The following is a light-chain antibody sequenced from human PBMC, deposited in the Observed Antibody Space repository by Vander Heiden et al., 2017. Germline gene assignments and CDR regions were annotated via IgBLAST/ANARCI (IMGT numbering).Light chain of an antibody. CDR3: CSYRV. J-gene: IGLJ3*02. CDR1: SSDVGSYNL. V-gene: IGLV2-23*02. CDR2: EVR. Sequence: QSALTQPASVSGSPGQSITISCTGTSSDVGSYNLVSWYQQHPGKAPNLRIYEVRKRPSGVSKRFSGSKSGNTASLTIAGVQAEDEADYYGCSYRVFGGGTKLTVL.